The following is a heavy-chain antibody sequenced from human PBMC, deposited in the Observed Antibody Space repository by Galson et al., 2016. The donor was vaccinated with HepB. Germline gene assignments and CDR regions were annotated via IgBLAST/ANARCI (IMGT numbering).Heavy chain of an antibody. D-gene: IGHD2-2*01. V-gene: IGHV4-34*01. CDR3: ARVRQYCSHSSCHFDP. J-gene: IGHJ5*02. CDR2: INQSGNT. Sequence: SETLSLTCAVYGGSFSGYYFIWIRQPPGKGLEWIGEINQSGNTNYNPSLESRVTISADTSKNQFSLKLTSVTAADTAMYHCARVRQYCSHSSCHFDPWGQGTPVTVSP. CDR1: GGSFSGYY.